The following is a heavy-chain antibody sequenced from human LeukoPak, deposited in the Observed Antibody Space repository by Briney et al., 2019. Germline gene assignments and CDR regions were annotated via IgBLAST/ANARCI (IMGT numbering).Heavy chain of an antibody. D-gene: IGHD2-15*01. J-gene: IGHJ4*02. V-gene: IGHV1-8*01. CDR2: MNPNGGNT. CDR3: ARGSCSGGSCYFDY. CDR1: GYTFTSYD. Sequence: AASVKVSCKASGYTFTSYDINWVRQAPGQRLEWMGWMNPNGGNTGYAQTFQGRVTMTRNTSISTAYMELSSLRSEDTAVYYCARGSCSGGSCYFDYWGQGTLVTVSS.